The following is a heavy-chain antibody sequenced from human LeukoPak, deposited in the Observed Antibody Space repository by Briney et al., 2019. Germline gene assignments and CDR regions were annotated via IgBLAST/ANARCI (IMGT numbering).Heavy chain of an antibody. Sequence: GGSLRLSCAASGFTFDDYAMHWVRQAPGKGLEWVSLISWDGGSTYYADSVKGRFTISRDNSKNSLYLQMNSLRAEDTALYYCAKDRDPNYYGSGLFDYWGQGTLVTVSS. V-gene: IGHV3-43D*03. D-gene: IGHD3-10*01. CDR1: GFTFDDYA. J-gene: IGHJ4*02. CDR3: AKDRDPNYYGSGLFDY. CDR2: ISWDGGST.